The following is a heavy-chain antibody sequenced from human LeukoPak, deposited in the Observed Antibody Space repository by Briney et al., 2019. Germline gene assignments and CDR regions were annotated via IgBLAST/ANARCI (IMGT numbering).Heavy chain of an antibody. CDR2: IYYSGST. Sequence: SETLSLTCTVSGGSISSSSYYWGWIRQPPGKGLEWIGSIYYSGSTYYNPSLKSRVTISVDTSKNQFSLKLSSVTASDTAVYYCARGGFFDILTGYYQTQYYYPMDVWGRGTTVTVSS. CDR3: ARGGFFDILTGYYQTQYYYPMDV. J-gene: IGHJ6*02. CDR1: GGSISSSSYY. D-gene: IGHD3-9*01. V-gene: IGHV4-39*01.